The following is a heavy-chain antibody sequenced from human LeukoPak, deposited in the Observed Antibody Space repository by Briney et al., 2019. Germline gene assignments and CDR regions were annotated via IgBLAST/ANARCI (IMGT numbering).Heavy chain of an antibody. CDR1: GFTFSSYG. V-gene: IGHV3-33*01. Sequence: HPGRSLRLSCAASGFTFSSYGMHWVRQAPGKGPEWVAVIWYDGSNKYYADSVKGRFTISRDNSKNTLYLQMNSLRAEDTAVYYCARDVQGYYYDSPGLGYWGQGTLVTVSS. J-gene: IGHJ4*02. D-gene: IGHD3-22*01. CDR3: ARDVQGYYYDSPGLGY. CDR2: IWYDGSNK.